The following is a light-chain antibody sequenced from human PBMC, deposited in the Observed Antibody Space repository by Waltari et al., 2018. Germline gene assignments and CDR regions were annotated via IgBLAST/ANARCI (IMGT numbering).Light chain of an antibody. Sequence: QSALTQPASVSGSPGQSITISCSGTDSDVGAYHFVSWYQQPPGKAPHLIIYEVSNRPSGISNRFSASKSGNTASLTISGLQAEDEADYYCSSYTTSSAPGVFGTGTRVTVL. V-gene: IGLV2-14*01. CDR1: DSDVGAYHF. J-gene: IGLJ1*01. CDR2: EVS. CDR3: SSYTTSSAPGV.